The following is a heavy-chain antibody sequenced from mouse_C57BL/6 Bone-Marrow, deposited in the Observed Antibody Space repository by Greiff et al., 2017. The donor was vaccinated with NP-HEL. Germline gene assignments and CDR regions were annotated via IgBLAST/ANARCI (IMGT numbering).Heavy chain of an antibody. V-gene: IGHV1-4*01. CDR3: ARRDYYGSSYYAMDY. CDR2: INPSSGYT. Sequence: VKLMESGAELARPGASVKMSCKASGYTFTSYTMHWVKQRPGQGLEWIRYINPSSGYTKYNQKFKDKATLTADKSSSTAYMQLSSLTSEDSAVYYCARRDYYGSSYYAMDYWGQGTSVTVSS. J-gene: IGHJ4*01. D-gene: IGHD1-1*01. CDR1: GYTFTSYT.